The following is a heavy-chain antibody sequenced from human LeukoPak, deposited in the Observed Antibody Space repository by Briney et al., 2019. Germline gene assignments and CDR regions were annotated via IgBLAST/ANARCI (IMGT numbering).Heavy chain of an antibody. Sequence: SETLSLTCTVSGGSIGNYYWSWIRQPAGKGLEWIGHIYITGSTYYNPSLKSRVTISVDTSKNQFSLKLSSVTAADTAVYYCARGLAYYDILTGFSYHYYFDYWGQGTLVTVSS. V-gene: IGHV4-4*08. J-gene: IGHJ4*02. CDR1: GGSIGNYY. D-gene: IGHD3-9*01. CDR3: ARGLAYYDILTGFSYHYYFDY. CDR2: IYITGST.